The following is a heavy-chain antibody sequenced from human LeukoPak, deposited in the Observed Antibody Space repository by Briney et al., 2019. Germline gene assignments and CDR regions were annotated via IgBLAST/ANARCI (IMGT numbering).Heavy chain of an antibody. J-gene: IGHJ4*02. CDR3: AGSGGFYYFDY. D-gene: IGHD1-26*01. CDR2: IYHSGST. V-gene: IGHV4-39*01. CDR1: GGSISSSSYY. Sequence: PSETLSLTCTVSGGSISSSSYYWGWIRQPPGKGLEWIGSIYHSGSTYYNPSLESRVTISVDTSKNQFSLKLSSVTAADTAVYYCAGSGGFYYFDYWGQGTLVTVSS.